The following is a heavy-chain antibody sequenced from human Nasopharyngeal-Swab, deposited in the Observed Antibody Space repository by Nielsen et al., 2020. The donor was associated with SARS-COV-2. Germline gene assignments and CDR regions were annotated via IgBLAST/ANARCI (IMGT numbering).Heavy chain of an antibody. V-gene: IGHV4-39*01. CDR3: ARQTGMDV. J-gene: IGHJ6*02. CDR2: IYYTGSA. CDR1: GGSIMSSSYY. Sequence: SGTLSLTCTVSGGSIMSSSYYWGWIRQPPGKGLEWIGVIYYTGSAHYGPSLKSRVTISVDTSRNQFFLRVASVTAEDTAVYYCARQTGMDVWGQGTSVTVSS.